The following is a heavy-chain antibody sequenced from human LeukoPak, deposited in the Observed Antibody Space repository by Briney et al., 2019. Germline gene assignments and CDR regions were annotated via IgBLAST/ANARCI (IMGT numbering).Heavy chain of an antibody. Sequence: PGGSLRLSCAASGFTVNRTYMSWVRQAPGRGLEWVSVIYSGGATYYSESVKGRFTISRDNSKNTLYLQMNSLRAEDTAVYYCAKDGGKTRAWSPYYFDCGGGAPVVTSS. CDR3: AKDGGKTRAWSPYYFDC. D-gene: IGHD3-16*01. CDR1: GFTVNRTY. J-gene: IGHJ4*02. V-gene: IGHV3-66*01. CDR2: IYSGGAT.